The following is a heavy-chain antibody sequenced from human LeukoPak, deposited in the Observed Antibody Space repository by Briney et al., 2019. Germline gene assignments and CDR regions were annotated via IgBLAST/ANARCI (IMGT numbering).Heavy chain of an antibody. Sequence: PSETLSLTCVVYGGSFSDYYWRWIRQPPGKGLEWIGEINHNESSNYNPSLKSRVTISVDTSKNQFSLKLSSVTAADTAVYYCARAILSGYPDSWGQGTLVIVFS. J-gene: IGHJ4*02. CDR2: INHNESS. D-gene: IGHD3-3*01. V-gene: IGHV4-34*01. CDR3: ARAILSGYPDS. CDR1: GGSFSDYY.